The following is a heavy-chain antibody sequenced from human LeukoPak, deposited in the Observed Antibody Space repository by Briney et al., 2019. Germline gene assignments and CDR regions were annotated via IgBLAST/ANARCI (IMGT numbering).Heavy chain of an antibody. D-gene: IGHD1-26*01. V-gene: IGHV3-23*01. CDR3: AKQWVDC. J-gene: IGHJ4*02. CDR2: ISESGDKT. CDR1: GFTFNNYA. Sequence: GGSLRLSCAASGFTFNNYAMNWVRQAPGKGLEWVSAISESGDKTHYADSVKGRFTISRDNFQNTLYLQMNSLRAEDTALYYCAKQWVDCWGQGTLVTVSS.